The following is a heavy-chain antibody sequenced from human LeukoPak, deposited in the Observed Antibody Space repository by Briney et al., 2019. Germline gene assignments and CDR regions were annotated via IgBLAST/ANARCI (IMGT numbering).Heavy chain of an antibody. J-gene: IGHJ4*02. CDR1: GFTFSDYY. CDR3: TRITVVAGNTYLADY. CDR2: ISGNRSYT. D-gene: IGHD6-19*01. V-gene: IGHV3-11*03. Sequence: PGGSLRLSCAASGFTFSDYYMSWIRQVPGKGLEWVSYISGNRSYTNYADSVKGRFTISRDNANNSLYLQMNSLRAEDTAVYYCTRITVVAGNTYLADYWGQGTLVTVSS.